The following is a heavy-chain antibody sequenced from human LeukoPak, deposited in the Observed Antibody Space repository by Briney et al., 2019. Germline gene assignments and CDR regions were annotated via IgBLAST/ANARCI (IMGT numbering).Heavy chain of an antibody. CDR2: STPYNGNT. Sequence: ASVKVSCKASGYTFANYGISWVRQAPGQGLEWLGWSTPYNGNTKYAQKVQGRVTMTTDTSTNTAYMELTTLRSDDTAVYYCARDVGDSIRGAVAGWDYWGQGTPVTVSS. CDR1: GYTFANYG. CDR3: ARDVGDSIRGAVAGWDY. J-gene: IGHJ4*02. V-gene: IGHV1-18*01. D-gene: IGHD6-19*01.